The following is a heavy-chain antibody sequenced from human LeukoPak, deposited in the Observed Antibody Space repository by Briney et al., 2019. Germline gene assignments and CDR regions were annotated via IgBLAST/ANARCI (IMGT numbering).Heavy chain of an antibody. CDR1: GVSITTYY. CDR3: ARASGQWLEYSWFGP. J-gene: IGHJ5*02. CDR2: VFYTGDT. D-gene: IGHD6-19*01. V-gene: IGHV4-59*13. Sequence: PSETLSLTCTVSGVSITTYYWTWIRQPPGKGLEYIGYVFYTGDTNYNPSLKSRVTISVDTSKNHFSLRLTSATAADTAVYFCARASGQWLEYSWFGPWGQGSLVTVSS.